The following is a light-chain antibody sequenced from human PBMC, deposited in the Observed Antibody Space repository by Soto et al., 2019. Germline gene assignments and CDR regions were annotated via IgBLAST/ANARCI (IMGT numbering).Light chain of an antibody. CDR2: DDN. Sequence: QSVLTQPPSVSAAPGQKVTISCSGSSSNIGGNSVSWYQQLPGTAPKLLIYDDNKRPSGIPDRFSGSKSGTSATLGISGFQTGDDADYYCGSWDSRLSAYVFGTGTKVNVL. CDR3: GSWDSRLSAYV. J-gene: IGLJ1*01. CDR1: SSNIGGNS. V-gene: IGLV1-51*01.